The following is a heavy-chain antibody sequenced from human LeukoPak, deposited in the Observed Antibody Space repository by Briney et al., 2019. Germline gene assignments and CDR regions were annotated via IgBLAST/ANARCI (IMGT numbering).Heavy chain of an antibody. D-gene: IGHD3-10*01. V-gene: IGHV3-30*18. Sequence: GGSLRLSCAASGFTFSSYGMHWVRQAPGKGLEWVAVISYDGSNKYYADSVKGRFTISRDNSKNTLYLQKNSLRAEDTAVYYCAKLAMVRGVNFDYWGQGTLVTVSS. CDR3: AKLAMVRGVNFDY. CDR1: GFTFSSYG. CDR2: ISYDGSNK. J-gene: IGHJ4*02.